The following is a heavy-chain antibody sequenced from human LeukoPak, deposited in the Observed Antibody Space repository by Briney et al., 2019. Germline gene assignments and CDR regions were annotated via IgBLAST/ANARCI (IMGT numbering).Heavy chain of an antibody. Sequence: SETLTLPCTVSGDSISSYYWSWIRQPPGKGLEWLGYIYYSGSTNYNPPLKSRVTISVDTSKTQFSLKLSSVTAADTAVYYCARDQGYSSSGTYWYFDLWGRGTLVTVSS. CDR1: GDSISSYY. CDR2: IYYSGST. CDR3: ARDQGYSSSGTYWYFDL. D-gene: IGHD6-13*01. V-gene: IGHV4-59*01. J-gene: IGHJ2*01.